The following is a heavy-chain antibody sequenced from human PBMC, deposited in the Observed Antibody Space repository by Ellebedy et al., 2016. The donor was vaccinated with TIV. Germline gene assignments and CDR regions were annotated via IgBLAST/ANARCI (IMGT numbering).Heavy chain of an antibody. CDR1: GFTFSDYY. Sequence: GGSLRLXXAASGFTFSDYYMSWIRQAPGKGLEWVSYISSSSSYTNYADSVKGRFTISRDNAKNSLYLQMNSLRAEDTAVYYCARDYGDSDYPRAFDIWGQGTVVTVSS. V-gene: IGHV3-11*05. CDR3: ARDYGDSDYPRAFDI. D-gene: IGHD4-17*01. J-gene: IGHJ3*02. CDR2: ISSSSSYT.